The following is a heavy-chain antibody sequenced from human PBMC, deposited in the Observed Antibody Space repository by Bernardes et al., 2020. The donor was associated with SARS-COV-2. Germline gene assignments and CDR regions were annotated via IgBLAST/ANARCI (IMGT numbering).Heavy chain of an antibody. Sequence: ASVKVSCKASGYTFTGYYMRWVRQAPGQGLEWMGWINPNSGGTNYAQKFQGWVTMTRDTSISTAYMELSRLRSDDTAGYYCARALGGQGYGMDGWGQGTTVTVSS. CDR1: GYTFTGYY. V-gene: IGHV1-2*04. J-gene: IGHJ6*02. CDR2: INPNSGGT. CDR3: ARALGGQGYGMDG.